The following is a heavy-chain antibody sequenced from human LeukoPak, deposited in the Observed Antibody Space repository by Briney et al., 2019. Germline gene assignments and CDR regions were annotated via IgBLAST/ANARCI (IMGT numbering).Heavy chain of an antibody. CDR3: ASGMAATDTLSPLDY. D-gene: IGHD6-13*01. CDR2: ISTGSSTT. Sequence: GGSLRLSCAASEFAFSTYNMNWVRQAPGKGLEWVSYISTGSSTTYYADSVKGRFTISRDNVENSLYLQMNSLRDEDTAVYYCASGMAATDTLSPLDYWGQGTLVTVSS. V-gene: IGHV3-48*02. CDR1: EFAFSTYN. J-gene: IGHJ4*02.